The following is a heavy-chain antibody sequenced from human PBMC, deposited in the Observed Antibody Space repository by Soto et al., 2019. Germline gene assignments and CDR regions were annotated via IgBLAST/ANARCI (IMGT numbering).Heavy chain of an antibody. D-gene: IGHD2-15*01. CDR2: ISGSGGST. CDR1: GFTLSSYA. J-gene: IGHJ4*02. Sequence: EVQLLESGGGLVQPGGSLRLSCAASGFTLSSYAMSWVRQAPGKGLEWVSGISGSGGSTYYADSVKGRFTISRDNSKNTLDLQMNSLGAEDTAVYYCAKDQGYCSGGSCYSMDYWGQGTLVTVSS. CDR3: AKDQGYCSGGSCYSMDY. V-gene: IGHV3-23*01.